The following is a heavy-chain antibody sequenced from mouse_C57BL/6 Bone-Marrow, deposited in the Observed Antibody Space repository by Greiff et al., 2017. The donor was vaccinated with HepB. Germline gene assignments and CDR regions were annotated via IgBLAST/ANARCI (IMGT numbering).Heavy chain of an antibody. CDR3: ANAYYYGSSFLFAY. J-gene: IGHJ3*01. Sequence: QVQLQQPGAELVKPGASVKLSCKASGYTFTSYWMHWVKQRPGRGLEWIGRIDPNSGGTKYNEKFKSKATLTVDKPSSTAYMQLSSLTSEDSAVYYCANAYYYGSSFLFAYWGQGTLVTVSA. D-gene: IGHD1-1*01. CDR1: GYTFTSYW. CDR2: IDPNSGGT. V-gene: IGHV1-72*01.